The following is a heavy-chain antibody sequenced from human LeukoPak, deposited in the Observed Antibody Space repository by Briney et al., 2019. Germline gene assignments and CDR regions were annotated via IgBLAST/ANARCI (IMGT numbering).Heavy chain of an antibody. CDR3: ARGAGYYYYGMDV. J-gene: IGHJ6*02. CDR1: GGSFSAYY. V-gene: IGHV4-34*01. Sequence: PSETLSLTCAVYGGSFSAYYWSWIRQPPGKGLGWIGEINHSGSTNYNPSITSRVTISVDTSKNQFSLKLSSVTAADTAVYYCARGAGYYYYGMDVWGQGTTVTVSS. CDR2: INHSGST. D-gene: IGHD2-15*01.